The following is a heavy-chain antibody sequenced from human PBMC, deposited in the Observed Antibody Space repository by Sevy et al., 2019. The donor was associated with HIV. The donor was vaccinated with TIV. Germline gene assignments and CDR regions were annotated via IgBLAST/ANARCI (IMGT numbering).Heavy chain of an antibody. Sequence: GGSLRRSCAASGFTFSSYSMNWVRQAPGKGLEWVSYISSSSSTIYYADSVKGRFTISRDNAKNSLYLQMNSLRGEDTAVYYCARGEGSSWYPHISAFDIWGQGTMVTVSS. V-gene: IGHV3-48*01. CDR3: ARGEGSSWYPHISAFDI. CDR2: ISSSSSTI. CDR1: GFTFSSYS. J-gene: IGHJ3*02. D-gene: IGHD6-13*01.